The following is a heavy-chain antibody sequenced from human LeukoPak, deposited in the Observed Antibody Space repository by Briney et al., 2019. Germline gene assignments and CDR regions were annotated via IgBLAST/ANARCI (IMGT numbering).Heavy chain of an antibody. CDR2: IDPSSGGT. CDR3: ARDLSHYCGGDCSTFDY. J-gene: IGHJ4*02. CDR1: GYTFTAYY. D-gene: IGHD2-21*01. V-gene: IGHV1-2*02. Sequence: ASVTASCKASGYTFTAYYMHWVRQAPGQGLQWMGWIDPSSGGTNYAQRFQGRVTMTRDTSISTAYMELSSLRSDDTAVYYCARDLSHYCGGDCSTFDYWGQGTLVTVSS.